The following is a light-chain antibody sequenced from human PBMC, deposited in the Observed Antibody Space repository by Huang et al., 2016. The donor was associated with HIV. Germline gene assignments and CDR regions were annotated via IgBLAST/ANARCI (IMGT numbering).Light chain of an antibody. CDR1: QSVETY. Sequence: VLTQSPFTLSMSPGQRATLSCKTSQSVETYLAWYQQRPGQGPRLLIYDVSNRAPGVPTRFSGAGSGTDFTLIIDHLAPEDVALYFCQQRSSWPLTFGGGTRVE. CDR3: QQRSSWPLT. V-gene: IGKV3-11*01. J-gene: IGKJ4*01. CDR2: DVS.